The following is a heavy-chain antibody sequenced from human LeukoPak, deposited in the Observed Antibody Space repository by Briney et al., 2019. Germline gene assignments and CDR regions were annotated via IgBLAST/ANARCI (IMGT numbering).Heavy chain of an antibody. CDR3: TRGDS. Sequence: ASVDVSCKASGYTFTSYDINWVRQATGQGLEWMAYMTPSSGNTGYTQKFQGRVTVTRDTSINTAFMELSNLKSEDTAVYYCTRGDSWGQGTLVTVSS. CDR2: MTPSSGNT. V-gene: IGHV1-8*01. J-gene: IGHJ4*02. CDR1: GYTFTSYD.